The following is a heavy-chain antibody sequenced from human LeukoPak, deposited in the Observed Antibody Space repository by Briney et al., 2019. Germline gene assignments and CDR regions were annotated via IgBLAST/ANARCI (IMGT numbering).Heavy chain of an antibody. CDR1: GFTFSSYG. CDR2: ISYDGSNK. D-gene: IGHD3-10*01. V-gene: IGHV3-30*19. J-gene: IGHJ4*02. CDR3: ARDRITMVRGVIVTDSFDY. Sequence: GGSLRLSCAASGFTFSSYGMHWVRQAPGKGLEWVAVISYDGSNKYYADSVKGRFTISRDNSKNTLYLQMNSLRAEDTAVYYCARDRITMVRGVIVTDSFDYWGQGTLVTVSS.